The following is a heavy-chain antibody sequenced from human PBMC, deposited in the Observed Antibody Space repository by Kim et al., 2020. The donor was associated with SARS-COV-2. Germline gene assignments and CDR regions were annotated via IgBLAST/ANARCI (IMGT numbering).Heavy chain of an antibody. CDR2: IYYSGST. D-gene: IGHD4-17*01. J-gene: IGHJ3*02. CDR3: AREKGTTVTRNAFDI. V-gene: IGHV4-30-4*01. Sequence: SETLSLTCTVSGGSISSGDYYWSWIRQPPGKGLEWIGYIYYSGSTYYNPSLKSRVTISVDTSKNQFSLKLSSVTAADTAVYYCAREKGTTVTRNAFDIWGQGTMVTVSS. CDR1: GGSISSGDYY.